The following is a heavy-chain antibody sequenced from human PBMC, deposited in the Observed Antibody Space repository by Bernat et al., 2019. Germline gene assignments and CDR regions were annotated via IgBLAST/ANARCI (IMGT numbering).Heavy chain of an antibody. D-gene: IGHD6-13*01. CDR3: ARDRAGQRPGEQQVVRWFDP. CDR1: GFTFSSSG. V-gene: IGHV3-33*01. J-gene: IGHJ5*02. CDR2: IWYDGSKT. Sequence: QVHLVESGGGVVQPGRSLRLSCAASGFTFSSSGMHWVRQAPGKGLEWLAGIWYDGSKTYYADSVKGRFTVSRDNSKNTFYLEMNSLRAEDTAVYYCARDRAGQRPGEQQVVRWFDPWGQGTLVTVSP.